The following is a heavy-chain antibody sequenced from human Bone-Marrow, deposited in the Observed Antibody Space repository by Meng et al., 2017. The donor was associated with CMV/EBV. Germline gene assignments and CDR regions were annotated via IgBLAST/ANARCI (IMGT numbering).Heavy chain of an antibody. V-gene: IGHV3-30*02. CDR2: IRSDGSNE. Sequence: GESLKISCAASGFTFSSYGMHWVRQAPGKGLEWVAFIRSDGSNEYYGDSVKGRFTISRDNSKNTLFLQMKSLRAEETAVYYGAKEQGLPDYFDYWGQGTLVTVSS. D-gene: IGHD2-21*02. CDR3: AKEQGLPDYFDY. CDR1: GFTFSSYG. J-gene: IGHJ4*02.